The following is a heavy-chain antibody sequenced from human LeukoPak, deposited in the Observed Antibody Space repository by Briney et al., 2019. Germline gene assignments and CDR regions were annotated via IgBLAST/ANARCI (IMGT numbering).Heavy chain of an antibody. V-gene: IGHV4-39*01. CDR2: IYYSGHT. D-gene: IGHD1-26*01. CDR3: AAPSGPTYYSPVDF. CDR1: GAPITTSNHY. Sequence: ASETLSLTCTVSGAPITTSNHYWGWIRQTPGKTLEWIANIYYSGHTLYNPSLKSRALISVDTSSNQFSLGLTSVTAADTAVYYCAAPSGPTYYSPVDFWGQGTSVSVSS. J-gene: IGHJ4*02.